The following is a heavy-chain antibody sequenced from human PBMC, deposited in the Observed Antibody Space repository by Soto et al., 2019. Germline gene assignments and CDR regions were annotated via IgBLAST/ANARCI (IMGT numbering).Heavy chain of an antibody. J-gene: IGHJ6*02. V-gene: IGHV5-51*04. Sequence: GESLKISCKGSGYSFTSYWIGWVRQMPGKGLEWMGIIYPGDSDTRYSPSFQGQVTISADKPISTAYLQWSSLKASDTAMYYCARSEGDSSSWSYYYYGMDVWGQGTTVTVSS. CDR1: GYSFTSYW. D-gene: IGHD6-13*01. CDR3: ARSEGDSSSWSYYYYGMDV. CDR2: IYPGDSDT.